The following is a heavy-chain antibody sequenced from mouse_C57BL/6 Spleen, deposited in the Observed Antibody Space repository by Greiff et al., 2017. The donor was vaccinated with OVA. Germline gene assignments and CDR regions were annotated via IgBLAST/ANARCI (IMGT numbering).Heavy chain of an antibody. Sequence: VKLMESGPGLVQPSQSLSITCTVSGFSLTSYGVHWVRQSPGKGLEWLGVIWRGGSTDYNAAFMSRLSITKDNSKSQVFFKMNSLQADDTAIYYCAKSENYYGSSGIAYWGQGTLVTVSA. CDR2: IWRGGST. CDR3: AKSENYYGSSGIAY. CDR1: GFSLTSYG. J-gene: IGHJ3*01. D-gene: IGHD1-1*01. V-gene: IGHV2-5*01.